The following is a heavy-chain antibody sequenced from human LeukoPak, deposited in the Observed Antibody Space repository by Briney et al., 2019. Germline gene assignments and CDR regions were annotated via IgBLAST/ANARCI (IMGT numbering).Heavy chain of an antibody. CDR1: TYTSSEYS. CDR3: ARARRTYWFDQ. J-gene: IGHJ5*02. CDR2: INTNTGNP. Sequence: GASVKVSCKASTYTSSEYSINWVRQAPGQGLEWMGWINTNTGNPTYAQGFTGRFVFSLDTSVSTAYLQIYSLKTEDTAVYYCARARRTYWFDQWGQGTLVTVSS. D-gene: IGHD1/OR15-1a*01. V-gene: IGHV7-4-1*01.